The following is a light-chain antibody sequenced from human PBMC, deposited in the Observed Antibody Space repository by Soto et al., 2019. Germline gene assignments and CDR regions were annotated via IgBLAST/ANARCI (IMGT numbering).Light chain of an antibody. Sequence: SYELTQPLSVSVALGQTARITCGGNNIGSKNVHWYQQKPGQAPVLVIYRDSNRPSGIPERFSASNSGNTATLTISRAQAGDDADYYCQVWDSSLYVFGTGTKLTVL. CDR1: NIGSKN. CDR2: RDS. CDR3: QVWDSSLYV. V-gene: IGLV3-9*01. J-gene: IGLJ1*01.